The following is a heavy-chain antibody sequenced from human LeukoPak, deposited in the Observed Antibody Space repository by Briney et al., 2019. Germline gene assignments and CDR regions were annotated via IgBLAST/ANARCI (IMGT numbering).Heavy chain of an antibody. V-gene: IGHV4-34*01. D-gene: IGHD2-2*01. Sequence: SETLSLTCAVYGGSFSGYYWSWIRQPPGKGLEWIGEINHSGSTNYNPSLMSRVTISVDTSKNQFSLKLSSVTAADTAVYYCARGLIVVVPAVRGNWFDPWGQGTLVTVSS. J-gene: IGHJ5*02. CDR3: ARGLIVVVPAVRGNWFDP. CDR1: GGSFSGYY. CDR2: INHSGST.